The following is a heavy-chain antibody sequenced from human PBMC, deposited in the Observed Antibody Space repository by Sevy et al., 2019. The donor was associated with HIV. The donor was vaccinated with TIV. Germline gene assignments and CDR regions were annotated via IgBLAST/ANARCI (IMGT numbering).Heavy chain of an antibody. CDR3: ARDPGYSSSWYGPCYYYYGMDV. CDR2: TYYRSKWYN. CDR1: GDSVSSNSAA. D-gene: IGHD6-13*01. V-gene: IGHV6-1*01. Sequence: SQTLSLTCAISGDSVSSNSAAWNWIRQSPSRGLEWLGRTYYRSKWYNDYAVSVKSRITINPDTSKNQFSLQLNSVTPEDTAVYYCARDPGYSSSWYGPCYYYYGMDVWGQGTTVTVSS. J-gene: IGHJ6*02.